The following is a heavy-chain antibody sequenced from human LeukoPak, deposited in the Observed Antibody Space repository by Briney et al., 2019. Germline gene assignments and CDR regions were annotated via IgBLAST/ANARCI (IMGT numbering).Heavy chain of an antibody. V-gene: IGHV1-18*01. Sequence: ASVKVSCKASGYTFTSYGISWVRQAPGQGLEWMGWISAYNGNTNYAQKLQGRVTMTTDTSTSTAYMELRSLRSDDTAVYYCARDHLWFGELLPDGYYYYGMDVWGQGTLVTVSS. D-gene: IGHD3-10*01. CDR2: ISAYNGNT. J-gene: IGHJ6*02. CDR1: GYTFTSYG. CDR3: ARDHLWFGELLPDGYYYYGMDV.